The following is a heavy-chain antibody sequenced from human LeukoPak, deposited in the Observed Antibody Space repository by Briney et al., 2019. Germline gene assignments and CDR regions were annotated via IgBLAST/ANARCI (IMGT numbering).Heavy chain of an antibody. CDR1: GFPFSAYW. D-gene: IGHD6-6*01. V-gene: IGHV3-23*01. CDR2: ISGSGGST. Sequence: PGGSLRLSCVASGFPFSAYWMHWVRQAPGKGLEWVSAISGSGGSTYYADSVKGRFTISRDNSKNTLYLQMNSLRAEDTAVYYCAKDYSSSNSWGQGTLVTVSS. CDR3: AKDYSSSNS. J-gene: IGHJ4*02.